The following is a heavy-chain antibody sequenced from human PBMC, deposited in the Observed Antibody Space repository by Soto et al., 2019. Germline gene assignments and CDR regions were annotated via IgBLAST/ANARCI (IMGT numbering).Heavy chain of an antibody. D-gene: IGHD6-19*01. CDR1: GFSVNANY. CDR3: ARGGYSSGWYHGAFAV. J-gene: IGHJ3*01. CDR2: IYNSGST. V-gene: IGHV3-53*04. Sequence: EVQLEESGGDLVQPGGSLRLSCAASGFSVNANYMTWVRQAPGKGLEWVSIIYNSGSTFYADSVKGRFTISRLTSKNTLFPPMNKLRPEDTAVSYFARGGYSSGWYHGAFAVWGQGTMVTVSS.